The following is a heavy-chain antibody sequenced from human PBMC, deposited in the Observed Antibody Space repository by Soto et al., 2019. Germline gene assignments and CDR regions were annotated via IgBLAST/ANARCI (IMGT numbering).Heavy chain of an antibody. CDR1: GYTFTSYV. CDR2: MNPNSGNT. D-gene: IGHD3-9*01. CDR3: ARGCDWLTLDY. V-gene: IGHV1-8*01. J-gene: IGHJ4*02. Sequence: QVQLVQSGAEVKKPGASVKVSCKASGYTFTSYVINWVRQATGQGLEWMGWMNPNSGNTGYAQKFQGKVTMTRYTSNSTAYMDLRTLRSEDTDVYYCARGCDWLTLDYWGQGTLVTVSS.